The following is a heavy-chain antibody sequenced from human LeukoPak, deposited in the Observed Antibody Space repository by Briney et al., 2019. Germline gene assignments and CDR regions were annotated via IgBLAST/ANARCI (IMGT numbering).Heavy chain of an antibody. D-gene: IGHD3-22*01. J-gene: IGHJ4*02. CDR1: GFTFSNYG. Sequence: SGGSLRLSCAASGFTFSNYGMHWVRQAPGKGLEWVAFIRYDGTNEYYADSVKGRFTISRDNSKNTLYLQMNSLRAEDTAVYYCAEHDNNGYYYPGGVYWGQGTLVTVSS. V-gene: IGHV3-30*02. CDR3: AEHDNNGYYYPGGVY. CDR2: IRYDGTNE.